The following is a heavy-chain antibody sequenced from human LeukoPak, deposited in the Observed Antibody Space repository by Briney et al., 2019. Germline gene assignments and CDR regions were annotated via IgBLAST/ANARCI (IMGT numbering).Heavy chain of an antibody. D-gene: IGHD3-3*01. J-gene: IGHJ4*02. CDR3: ARDRGDGYDFWDY. CDR1: GYSISSGYY. Sequence: SETLSLTCTVSGYSISSGYYWGWIRQPPGKGLEWIGSIYHSGSTYYNPSLKSRVTISVDTSKNQFSLKLSSVTAADTAVYYCARDRGDGYDFWDYWGQGTLVTVSS. V-gene: IGHV4-38-2*02. CDR2: IYHSGST.